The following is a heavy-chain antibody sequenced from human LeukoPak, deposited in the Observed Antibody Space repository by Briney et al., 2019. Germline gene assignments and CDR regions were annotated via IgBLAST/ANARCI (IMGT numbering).Heavy chain of an antibody. D-gene: IGHD5-12*01. CDR1: GFTFSDYY. CDR2: ISSSRSYT. V-gene: IGHV3-11*05. CDR3: ARGHNIVATKPYFDY. Sequence: GGSLRLSCAASGFTFSDYYMSWIRQAPGKGLEWVSYISSSRSYTNYADSVKGRFTISRDNAKNSLYLQMNSLRAEDTAVYYSARGHNIVATKPYFDYWGQGTLVTVSS. J-gene: IGHJ4*02.